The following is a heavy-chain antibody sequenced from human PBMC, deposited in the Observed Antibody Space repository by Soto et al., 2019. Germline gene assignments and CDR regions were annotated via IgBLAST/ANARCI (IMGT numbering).Heavy chain of an antibody. V-gene: IGHV1-69*12. Sequence: QVQLVQSGAEVKKPGSSVKVSCKASGGTFSSYAISWVRQAPGQGLEWMGGIIPIFGTANYAQKFQGRVTITAGESTSTAYMELSSLRSEDTAVYYCARGSRGIAVAATLLDAFDIWGQGTMVTVSS. CDR1: GGTFSSYA. CDR2: IIPIFGTA. CDR3: ARGSRGIAVAATLLDAFDI. D-gene: IGHD6-19*01. J-gene: IGHJ3*02.